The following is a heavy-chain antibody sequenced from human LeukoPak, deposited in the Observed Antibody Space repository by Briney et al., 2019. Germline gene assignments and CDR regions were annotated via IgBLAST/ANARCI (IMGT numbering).Heavy chain of an antibody. V-gene: IGHV4-4*07. CDR1: GGSISSYY. CDR3: ASSPPGYSSSSGFDY. J-gene: IGHJ4*02. D-gene: IGHD6-13*01. CDR2: IYTSGST. Sequence: SETLSLTCTVSGGSISSYYWSWIRQPAGKGLEWIGRIYTSGSTNYNPSLKSRVTMSVDTSKNQFSLKLSSVTAADTAVYYCASSPPGYSSSSGFDYWAREPWSPSPQ.